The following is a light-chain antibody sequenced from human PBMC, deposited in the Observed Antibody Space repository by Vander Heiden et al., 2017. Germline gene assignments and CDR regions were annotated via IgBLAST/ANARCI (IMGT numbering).Light chain of an antibody. CDR3: QQGDATPLT. V-gene: IGKV1-39*01. Sequence: DIQLTQSPSSLSSFVGDRVTITCRASQSIGNFLIWYQQKLGKAPELLIYGASTLQSGVPSRFSGSGSGTDFTLTIGSLQPEDSATYFCQQGDATPLTFGPGTKVQI. CDR1: QSIGNF. CDR2: GAS. J-gene: IGKJ3*01.